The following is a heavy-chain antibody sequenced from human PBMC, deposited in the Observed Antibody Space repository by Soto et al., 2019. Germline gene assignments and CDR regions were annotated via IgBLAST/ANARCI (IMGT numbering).Heavy chain of an antibody. Sequence: GGSLRLSCAASGFTFSSYSMNWVRQAPGKGLEWVSYISSSSSTIYYADSVKGRFTISRDNAKNSLYLQMNSLRAEDTAVYYCARAIIVVVAAPMTTTAYMDVWGKGTTVTVSS. CDR1: GFTFSSYS. V-gene: IGHV3-48*01. CDR2: ISSSSSTI. CDR3: ARAIIVVVAAPMTTTAYMDV. D-gene: IGHD2-15*01. J-gene: IGHJ6*03.